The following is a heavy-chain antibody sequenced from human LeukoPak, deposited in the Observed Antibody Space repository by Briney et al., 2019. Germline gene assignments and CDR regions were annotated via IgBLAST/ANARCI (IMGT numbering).Heavy chain of an antibody. V-gene: IGHV4-59*11. CDR2: IHYNGNT. CDR3: ARVRYYYDSSGYLGGNYFDY. J-gene: IGHJ4*02. Sequence: SETLSLTCTVSGGSISGHYWSWIRQPPGKGLEWIAYIHYNGNTNYNPSLKSRVTISVDTSKNQFSLKLSSVTAADTAVYYCARVRYYYDSSGYLGGNYFDYWGQGTLVTVSS. D-gene: IGHD3-22*01. CDR1: GGSISGHY.